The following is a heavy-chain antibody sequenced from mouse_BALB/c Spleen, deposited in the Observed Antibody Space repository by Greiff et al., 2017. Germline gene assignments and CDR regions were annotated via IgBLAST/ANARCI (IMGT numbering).Heavy chain of an antibody. V-gene: IGHV1-14*01. Sequence: EVQLQESGPELVKPGALVKISCKASGYTFTSYDINWVQQRPGQGLEWIGYINPYNDGTKYNEKFKGKATLTSDKSSSTAYMELSSLTSEDSAVYYCARGVRRDYYAMDYWGQGTSVTVSS. CDR2: INPYNDGT. CDR3: ARGVRRDYYAMDY. D-gene: IGHD2-14*01. J-gene: IGHJ4*01. CDR1: GYTFTSYD.